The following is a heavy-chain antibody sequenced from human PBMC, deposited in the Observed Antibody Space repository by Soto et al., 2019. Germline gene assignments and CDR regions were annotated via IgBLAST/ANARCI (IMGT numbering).Heavy chain of an antibody. CDR3: ARDPTKYSSFNWFDP. Sequence: QVQLVQSGAEVKKPGSSVKVSCKASGGTFSSYAISWVRQAPGQGLEWMGGIIPIFGTANYAQKFQGRVRITEDEYTSTDYMELSRLRSADTAVYYCARDPTKYSSFNWFDPWGQGALVNVSS. V-gene: IGHV1-69*01. CDR1: GGTFSSYA. D-gene: IGHD6-6*01. J-gene: IGHJ5*02. CDR2: IIPIFGTA.